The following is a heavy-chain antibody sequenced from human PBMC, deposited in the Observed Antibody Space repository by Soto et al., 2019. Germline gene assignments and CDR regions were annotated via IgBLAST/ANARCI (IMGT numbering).Heavy chain of an antibody. CDR3: AWGEMATSKMDY. Sequence: LSLSCAASGFTFSSYGMHWVRQAPGKGLEWVAVISYDGSNKYYADSVKGRFTISRDNSKNTLYLQMNSLRAEDTAVYYCAWGEMATSKMDYWGQGTLVTVSS. CDR1: GFTFSSYG. D-gene: IGHD5-12*01. CDR2: ISYDGSNK. J-gene: IGHJ4*02. V-gene: IGHV3-30*03.